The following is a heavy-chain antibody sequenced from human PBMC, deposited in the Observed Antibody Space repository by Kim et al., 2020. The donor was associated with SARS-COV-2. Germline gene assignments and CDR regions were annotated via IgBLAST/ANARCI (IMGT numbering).Heavy chain of an antibody. CDR3: AKDIVGLMDV. V-gene: IGHV3-30*18. Sequence: GGSLRLSCAASGFTFSSYGMHWVRQAPGKGLEWVAVISYDGSNKYYTDSVKGRFTISRDNSKNTLYLQMNSLRAEDTAVYYCAKDIVGLMDVWGQGTTVTVSS. CDR1: GFTFSSYG. CDR2: ISYDGSNK. J-gene: IGHJ6*02. D-gene: IGHD1-26*01.